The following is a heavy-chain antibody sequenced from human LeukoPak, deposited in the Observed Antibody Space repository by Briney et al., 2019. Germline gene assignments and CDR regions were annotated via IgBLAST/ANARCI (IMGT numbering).Heavy chain of an antibody. CDR3: ARGSGSGVVIPPFDY. J-gene: IGHJ4*02. CDR2: IDWDDDK. CDR1: GFSLSTSGMR. V-gene: IGHV2-70*04. Sequence: SGPALVKPTQTLTLTCTFSGFSLSTSGMRVSWIRQPPVKALEWLARIDWDDDKFYSTSLKTRLTISKDTSKNQVVLTMTNMDPVDTATYYCARGSGSGVVIPPFDYWGQGTLVTVSS. D-gene: IGHD3-3*01.